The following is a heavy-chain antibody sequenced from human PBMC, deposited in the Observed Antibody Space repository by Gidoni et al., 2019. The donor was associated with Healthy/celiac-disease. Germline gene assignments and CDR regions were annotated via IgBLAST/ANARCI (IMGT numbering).Heavy chain of an antibody. Sequence: EVQLLESGGGLVQPGGSLRLPCAASGFTFSSYAMSWVRQAPGKGLEWVSAISGSGGSTYYEDSVKGRFTISRDNSKNTLYLQMNSLRAEDTAVYYCAKNPRTITMVRGVITDWGQGTLVTVSS. D-gene: IGHD3-10*01. V-gene: IGHV3-23*01. J-gene: IGHJ4*02. CDR3: AKNPRTITMVRGVITD. CDR1: GFTFSSYA. CDR2: ISGSGGST.